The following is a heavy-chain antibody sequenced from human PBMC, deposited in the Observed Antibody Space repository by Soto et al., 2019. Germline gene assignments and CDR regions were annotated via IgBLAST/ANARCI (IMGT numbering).Heavy chain of an antibody. D-gene: IGHD3-22*01. CDR3: ARGYDSSGHVFDY. J-gene: IGHJ4*02. Sequence: KTSETLSLTCTVSGGSISSGDYYWSWIRQPPGKGLEWIGYIYYSGSTYYNPSLKSRVTISVDTSKNQFSLKLSSVTAADTAVYYCARGYDSSGHVFDYWGQGTLVTVSS. V-gene: IGHV4-30-4*01. CDR2: IYYSGST. CDR1: GGSISSGDYY.